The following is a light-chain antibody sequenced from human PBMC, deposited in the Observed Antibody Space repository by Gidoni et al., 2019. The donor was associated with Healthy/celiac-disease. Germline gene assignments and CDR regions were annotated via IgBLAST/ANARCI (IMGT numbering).Light chain of an antibody. J-gene: IGKJ1*01. CDR2: AAS. CDR1: QSISSY. Sequence: DIQITPSPSSLSASVGDRVTITCRASQSISSYLNWYQQKPGKAPKLLIYAASSLQSGVPSRFSGSGSGTDFTLTISSLQPEDFANDYCQQSYSTPWTFGQGTKVEIK. V-gene: IGKV1-39*01. CDR3: QQSYSTPWT.